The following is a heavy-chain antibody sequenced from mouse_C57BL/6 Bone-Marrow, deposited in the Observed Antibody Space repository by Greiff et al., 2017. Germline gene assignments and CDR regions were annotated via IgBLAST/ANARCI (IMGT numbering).Heavy chain of an antibody. D-gene: IGHD1-1*01. V-gene: IGHV3-6*01. CDR3: ARVPSSYYFDY. CDR2: ISYDGSN. Sequence: DVKLVESGPGLVKPSQSLSLTCSVTGYSITSGYYWNWIRQFPGNKLEWMGYISYDGSNNYNPSLKNRISITRDTSKNPFFLKLNSVTTEDTATYDCARVPSSYYFDYWGQGTTLTVSS. J-gene: IGHJ2*01. CDR1: GYSITSGYY.